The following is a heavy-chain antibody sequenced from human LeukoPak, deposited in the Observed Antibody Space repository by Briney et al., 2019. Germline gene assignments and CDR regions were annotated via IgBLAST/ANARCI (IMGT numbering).Heavy chain of an antibody. CDR2: ISGSGGST. V-gene: IGHV3-23*01. D-gene: IGHD3-9*01. CDR1: GFTFSSYA. J-gene: IGHJ4*02. CDR3: AKDFVVRDYDILTGYAKPDY. Sequence: GGSLRLSCAASGFTFSSYAMSWVRQAPGKGLEWVSGISGSGGSTYYADSVKGRFTISRDNSKNTLYLQMNSLRAEDTAVYYCAKDFVVRDYDILTGYAKPDYWGQGTLVTVSS.